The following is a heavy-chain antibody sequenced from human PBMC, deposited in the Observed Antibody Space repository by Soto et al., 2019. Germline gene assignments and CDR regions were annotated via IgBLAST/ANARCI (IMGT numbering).Heavy chain of an antibody. CDR3: ARDWIHCSSTSCYKYFAY. CDR2: IYYSGST. J-gene: IGHJ4*02. D-gene: IGHD2-2*02. Sequence: SETLSLTCNVSGGAISSYYWSWIRQPPGKGLEWIGYIYYSGSTNYNPSLKSRVTILVDTSKNQFSLKLSSVTAADTAVYYCARDWIHCSSTSCYKYFAYWAQGTLVTVSS. V-gene: IGHV4-59*01. CDR1: GGAISSYY.